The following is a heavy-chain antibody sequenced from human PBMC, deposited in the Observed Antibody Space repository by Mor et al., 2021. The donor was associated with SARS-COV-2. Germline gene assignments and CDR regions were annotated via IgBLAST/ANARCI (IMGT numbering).Heavy chain of an antibody. D-gene: IGHD6-6*01. V-gene: IGHV3-9*01. Sequence: SGISWNSGSIGYADSEKGRFTISRDNAKNSLYLQMNSLRAEDTALYYCANDAYSSSSGGAFDIWGQGTMVTVSS. CDR3: ANDAYSSSSGGAFDI. CDR2: ISWNSGSI. J-gene: IGHJ3*02.